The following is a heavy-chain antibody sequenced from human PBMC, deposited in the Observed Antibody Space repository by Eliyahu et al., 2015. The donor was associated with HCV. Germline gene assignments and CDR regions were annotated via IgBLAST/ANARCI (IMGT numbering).Heavy chain of an antibody. CDR3: ARGYWVGRRWFDP. CDR1: GGSFSGXY. J-gene: IGHJ5*02. D-gene: IGHD1-26*01. Sequence: QVQLQQWGAGLLKPSETLSLTCAVYGGSFSGXYXSWIRXPPGKGXEWIGEINHSGXTNYNPSLKSRVTISVDTPKNQFSLKLSSVTAADTAVYYCARGYWVGRRWFDPWGQGTLVTVSS. CDR2: INHSGXT. V-gene: IGHV4-34*01.